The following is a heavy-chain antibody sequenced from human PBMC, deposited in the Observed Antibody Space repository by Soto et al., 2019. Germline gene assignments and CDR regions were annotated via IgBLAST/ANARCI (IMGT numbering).Heavy chain of an antibody. CDR2: IIPIFGTA. J-gene: IGHJ4*02. Sequence: GASVKVSCKASGGTFSSYAISWVRQAPGQGLEWMGGIIPIFGTANYAQKFQGRVTITADESTSTAYMELSSLRSEDTAVYYCARDRGGSYYSYYFDYWGQGTLVTVSS. V-gene: IGHV1-69*13. CDR3: ARDRGGSYYSYYFDY. CDR1: GGTFSSYA. D-gene: IGHD1-26*01.